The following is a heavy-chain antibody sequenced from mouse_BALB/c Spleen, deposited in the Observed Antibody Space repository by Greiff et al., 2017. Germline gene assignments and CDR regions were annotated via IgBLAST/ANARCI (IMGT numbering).Heavy chain of an antibody. V-gene: IGHV1S82*01. Sequence: QVQLQQPGAELVRPGASVKLSCKASGYSFTSYWMNWVQQSPGKGLEWIGMIHHSDSETRLNQKFTDKATLTVDKYSSTAYMQLSSQTSEDSAVYCCARWGDGYDYAMDYWGQGTSVTVSS. CDR3: ARWGDGYDYAMDY. J-gene: IGHJ4*01. D-gene: IGHD2-2*01. CDR1: GYSFTSYW. CDR2: IHHSDSET.